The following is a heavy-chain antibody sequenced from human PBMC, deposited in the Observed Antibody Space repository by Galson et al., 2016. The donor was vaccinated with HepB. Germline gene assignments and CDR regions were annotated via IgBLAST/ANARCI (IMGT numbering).Heavy chain of an antibody. Sequence: SLRLSCAASGFVFSNFGLSWVRQAPGKGLEWVASIRTRRTTYYSDSVQGRFTTSRDHSNNTLYLQMNGLRAEDTAVYDCAKERLVRRIFDHWGQGTLLTVSS. CDR2: IRTRRTT. CDR1: GFVFSNFG. D-gene: IGHD1-1*01. J-gene: IGHJ4*02. CDR3: AKERLVRRIFDH. V-gene: IGHV3-23*01.